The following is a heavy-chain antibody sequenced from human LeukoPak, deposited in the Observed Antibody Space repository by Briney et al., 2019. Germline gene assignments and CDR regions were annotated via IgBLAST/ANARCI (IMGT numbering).Heavy chain of an antibody. CDR2: ISSSGSTT. D-gene: IGHD1-26*01. CDR3: ARVVGATTGAFDI. V-gene: IGHV3-48*03. J-gene: IGHJ3*02. CDR1: GFTFSSYE. Sequence: PGGSLRLSCAASGFTFSSYEMNWVRQAPGKGLEWVSYISSSGSTTYYADSVKGRFTISRDNSKNTLYLQMNSLRAEDTAVYYCARVVGATTGAFDIWGQGTMVTVSS.